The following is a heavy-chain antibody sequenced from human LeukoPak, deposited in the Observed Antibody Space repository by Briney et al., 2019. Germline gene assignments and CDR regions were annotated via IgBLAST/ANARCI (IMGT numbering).Heavy chain of an antibody. CDR3: VRVSTGYYFDS. Sequence: HPGGSLRLSCAASGFTFSTYGMSWVRQAPGKGLEWVSSISGSGGYTYYADSVKGRFTISRDNSKNTLYLQMNTLRADDTAFYYCVRVSTGYYFDSWGQGTLITVSS. D-gene: IGHD6-19*01. CDR1: GFTFSTYG. V-gene: IGHV3-23*01. CDR2: ISGSGGYT. J-gene: IGHJ4*02.